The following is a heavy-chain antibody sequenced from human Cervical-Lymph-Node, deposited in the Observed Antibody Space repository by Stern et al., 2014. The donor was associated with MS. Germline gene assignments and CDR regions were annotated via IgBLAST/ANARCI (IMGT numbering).Heavy chain of an antibody. CDR2: IIPIFGRA. Sequence: VQLVESGGEVKKPGSSVKVSCKASGGTFSNYAINWVRQAPGQGLEWMGGIIPIFGRANYAQNFQGRVTITADESTSTAYMELSSLISEDTAVYYCARGWSYDILTGFSYWGQGTLVTVSS. CDR3: ARGWSYDILTGFSY. V-gene: IGHV1-69*01. CDR1: GGTFSNYA. D-gene: IGHD3-9*01. J-gene: IGHJ4*02.